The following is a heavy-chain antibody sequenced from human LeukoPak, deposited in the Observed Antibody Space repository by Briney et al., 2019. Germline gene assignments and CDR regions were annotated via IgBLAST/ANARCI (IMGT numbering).Heavy chain of an antibody. V-gene: IGHV3-74*01. Sequence: GSLRLSCAASGFTFSSYWMHWVRQAPGKGLVWVSRINSDGSSTRYADSVKGRFTISRDNAKNTLYLQMNSLRAEDTAVYYCARSDTVATYDYWGQGTLVTVSS. CDR1: GFTFSSYW. CDR2: INSDGSST. CDR3: ARSDTVATYDY. J-gene: IGHJ4*02. D-gene: IGHD4-17*01.